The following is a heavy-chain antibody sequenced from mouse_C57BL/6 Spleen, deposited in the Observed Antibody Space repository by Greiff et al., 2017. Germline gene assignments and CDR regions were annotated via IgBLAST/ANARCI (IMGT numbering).Heavy chain of an antibody. J-gene: IGHJ3*01. Sequence: QVQLKQPGAELVMPGASVKLSCKASGYTFTSYWMHWVKQRPGQGLEWIGEIDPSDSYTNYNQKFKGKSTLTVDKSSSTAYMQLSSLTSEDSAVYYCARSRVYRRSVPGAYWGQGTLVTVSA. CDR1: GYTFTSYW. V-gene: IGHV1-69*01. D-gene: IGHD1-3*01. CDR2: IDPSDSYT. CDR3: ARSRVYRRSVPGAY.